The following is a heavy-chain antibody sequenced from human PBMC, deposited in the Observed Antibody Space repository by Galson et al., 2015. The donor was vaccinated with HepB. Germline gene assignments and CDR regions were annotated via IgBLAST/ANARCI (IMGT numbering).Heavy chain of an antibody. CDR3: ARSWYVDATRKWEVLHFAMDV. V-gene: IGHV3-7*01. J-gene: IGHJ6*02. CDR2: IKEDGSEK. D-gene: IGHD1-26*01. CDR1: GFSFNSYW. Sequence: SLRLSCAASGFSFNSYWMNWVRQAPGKGLEWVANIKEDGSEKYYVDSVKGRFIISRDNAKNSLYLQMNSLRAEDTAVYYCARSWYVDATRKWEVLHFAMDVWGQGTTVTVSS.